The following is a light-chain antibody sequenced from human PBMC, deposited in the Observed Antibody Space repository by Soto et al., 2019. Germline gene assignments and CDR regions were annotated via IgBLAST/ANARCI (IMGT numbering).Light chain of an antibody. V-gene: IGLV2-8*01. Sequence: QSALTQPPSASGSPGQSVTISCTGSSSDIGSYKYVSWYQQHPGKAPKLIIYEVNERPSGVPDRFSGSKSGNTASLTVSGLQPEDEADYYCSSYAGSSNVFGTGTKVTVL. CDR2: EVN. CDR1: SSDIGSYKY. CDR3: SSYAGSSNV. J-gene: IGLJ1*01.